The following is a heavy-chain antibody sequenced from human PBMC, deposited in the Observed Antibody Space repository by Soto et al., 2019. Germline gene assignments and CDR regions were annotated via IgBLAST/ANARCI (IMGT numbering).Heavy chain of an antibody. CDR1: GFTFSSYA. CDR2: ISYDGSNK. D-gene: IGHD6-19*01. CDR3: ARDRVYSSGWYVQYYGMDV. Sequence: QVQLVESGGGVVQPGRSLRLSCAASGFTFSSYAMHWVRQAPGKGLEWVAVISYDGSNKYYADSVKGRFTISRDNSKNTLYLQMNILRAEDTAVYYCARDRVYSSGWYVQYYGMDVWGQGTTVTVSS. V-gene: IGHV3-30-3*01. J-gene: IGHJ6*02.